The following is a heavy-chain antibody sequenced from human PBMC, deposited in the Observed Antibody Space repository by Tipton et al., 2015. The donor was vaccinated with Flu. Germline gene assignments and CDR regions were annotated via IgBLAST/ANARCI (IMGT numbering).Heavy chain of an antibody. V-gene: IGHV4-34*01. D-gene: IGHD7-27*01. CDR3: ASKVANWGVWEPLDY. Sequence: GLVKPSETLSLTCTVSGDSISSGYYWSWIRQPPGKGLEWIGEINHSGSTNYNPSLKSRVTISADTSKNQFSLKLSSVTAADTAVYYCASKVANWGVWEPLDYWGQGTLVTVSS. CDR1: GDSISSGYY. CDR2: INHSGST. J-gene: IGHJ4*02.